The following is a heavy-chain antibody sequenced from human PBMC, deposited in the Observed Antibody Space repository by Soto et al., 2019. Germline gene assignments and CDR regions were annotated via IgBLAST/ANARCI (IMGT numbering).Heavy chain of an antibody. CDR2: IYYSGST. J-gene: IGHJ4*02. D-gene: IGHD3-10*01. CDR1: GGSISSGDYY. Sequence: QVQLQESGPGLVKPSQTLSLTCTVSGGSISSGDYYWSWIRQPPGKGLEWIGYIYYSGSTYYNPSHKGRVTISVDTSKTQFSLKLSSVTAADTAVYYCAREWGSYGSGIDYWGQGTLVTVSS. V-gene: IGHV4-30-4*01. CDR3: AREWGSYGSGIDY.